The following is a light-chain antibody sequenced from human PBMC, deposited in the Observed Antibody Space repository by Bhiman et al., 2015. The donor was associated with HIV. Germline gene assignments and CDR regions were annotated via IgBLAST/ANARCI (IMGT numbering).Light chain of an antibody. Sequence: QSALTQPPSVSAAPGQKVTISCSGSSSNIGNNYVSWYQQFPETAPKLVIYDNNKRASGIPDRFSGSKSGTSGTLDVTGLQTGDEADYYCATWDGGLSIEVFGTGTKLTVL. J-gene: IGLJ1*01. CDR1: SSNIGNNY. V-gene: IGLV1-51*01. CDR2: DNN. CDR3: ATWDGGLSIEV.